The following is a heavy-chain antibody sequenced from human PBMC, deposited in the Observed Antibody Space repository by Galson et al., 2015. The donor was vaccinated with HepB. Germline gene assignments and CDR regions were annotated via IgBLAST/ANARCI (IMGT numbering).Heavy chain of an antibody. CDR1: GFTFANHA. J-gene: IGHJ4*02. CDR2: ITDTGGGT. V-gene: IGHV3-23*01. D-gene: IGHD2-8*01. Sequence: SLRLSCAGSGFTFANHAMSWVRQAPGKGLEWVAAITDTGGGTYHADSVKGRFTISRDDSKNTLYLQMNSLGAEDTAVYYCAKDSPVLTFDYWGQGALVTVSS. CDR3: AKDSPVLTFDY.